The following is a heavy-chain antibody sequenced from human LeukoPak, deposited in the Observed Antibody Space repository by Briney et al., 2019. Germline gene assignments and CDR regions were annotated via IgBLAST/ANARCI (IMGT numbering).Heavy chain of an antibody. Sequence: KPSETLSLTCTVSGGSISSYYWSWIRQPPGKGLEWIGYIYYSGSTNYNPSLKSRVTISVDTSKNQFSLKLSSVTAADTAVYYCARDGSGWYYFDYWGQGTLVTVSS. CDR1: GGSISSYY. CDR3: ARDGSGWYYFDY. V-gene: IGHV4-59*01. J-gene: IGHJ4*02. D-gene: IGHD6-19*01. CDR2: IYYSGST.